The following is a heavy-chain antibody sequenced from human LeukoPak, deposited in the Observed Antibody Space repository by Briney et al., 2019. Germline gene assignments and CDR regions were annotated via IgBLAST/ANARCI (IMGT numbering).Heavy chain of an antibody. CDR1: GFTFSSYA. Sequence: PGGSLRLSCAASGFTFSSYAMHWVRQAPGKGLEWVAVISYDGSNKYCADSVKGRFTISRDNSKNTLYLQMNSLRAEDTAVYYCARVAGGRWCGVSYYFDYWGQGTLVTVSS. CDR3: ARVAGGRWCGVSYYFDY. V-gene: IGHV3-30-3*01. D-gene: IGHD3-10*01. CDR2: ISYDGSNK. J-gene: IGHJ4*02.